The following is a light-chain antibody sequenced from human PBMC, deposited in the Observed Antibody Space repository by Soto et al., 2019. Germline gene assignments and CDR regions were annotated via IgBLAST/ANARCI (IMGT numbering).Light chain of an antibody. CDR3: KQYGSSPPIT. V-gene: IGKV3-20*01. CDR2: GAS. J-gene: IGKJ5*01. CDR1: QSVSSSY. Sequence: EIVLTQSPGTLSLSPGERATLSCRASQSVSSSYLAWYQQKPGQAPRLLIYGASSRATGIPDRFSGSGSGTDFTLTISRLEPEDFAVYYCKQYGSSPPITLGHVTRLEI.